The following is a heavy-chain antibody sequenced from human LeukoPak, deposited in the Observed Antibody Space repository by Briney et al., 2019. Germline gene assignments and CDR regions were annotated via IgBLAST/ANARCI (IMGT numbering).Heavy chain of an antibody. Sequence: GGSLRLSCAASGFTFNIYSFHWVRQAPGKGLEWVTVISYDGSNRYFADSVKGRFTVSRDNSKNTVYLQMNNLRGEDTAVYYCAREGSYRFNYFDYWGQGTLVTVSS. J-gene: IGHJ4*02. CDR2: ISYDGSNR. V-gene: IGHV3-30*01. CDR3: AREGSYRFNYFDY. D-gene: IGHD3-16*02. CDR1: GFTFNIYS.